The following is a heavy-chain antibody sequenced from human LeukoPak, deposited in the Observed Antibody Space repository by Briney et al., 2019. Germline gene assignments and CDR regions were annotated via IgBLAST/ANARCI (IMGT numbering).Heavy chain of an antibody. V-gene: IGHV3-21*01. D-gene: IGHD3-10*01. J-gene: IGHJ4*02. CDR1: GFTFSSYT. Sequence: FSAASGFTFSSYTMNWVRLAPGKGLEWLSSISRSGDSIFYADSVEGRFTISRDNDKTTLYLQMNSLRAEDTAVYYCASELYFWGQGTLVTVSS. CDR3: ASELYF. CDR2: ISRSGDSI.